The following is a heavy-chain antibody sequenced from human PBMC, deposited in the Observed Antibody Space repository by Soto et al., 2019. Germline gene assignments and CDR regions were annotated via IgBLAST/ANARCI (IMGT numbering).Heavy chain of an antibody. CDR1: GDSITSYY. J-gene: IGHJ4*02. CDR3: ARVGDSGYYWYFDY. CDR2: VFSSGTT. Sequence: PSETLSLTCTVSGDSITSYYWTWIRQAAGKRLVCIGRVFSSGTTNYNPSLKSRVTMSVDTSKNQLSLKLTSVTAADTAVYYCARVGDSGYYWYFDYWGQGALVTVSS. V-gene: IGHV4-4*07. D-gene: IGHD3-22*01.